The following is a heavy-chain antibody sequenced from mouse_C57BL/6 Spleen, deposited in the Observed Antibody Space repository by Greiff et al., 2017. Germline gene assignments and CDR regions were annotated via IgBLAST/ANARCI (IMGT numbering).Heavy chain of an antibody. J-gene: IGHJ3*01. CDR1: GYTFTSYT. CDR2: LNPSSGYT. V-gene: IGHV1-4*01. Sequence: QVQLKQSGAELARPGASVQMSCKASGYTFTSYTMHWVKQRPGQGLEWIGYLNPSSGYTKYNQKFKDKATLTADKSSSTAYMQLSSLTSEDSAVYYCARDDYDDWARLAYWGQGTLVTVSA. CDR3: ARDDYDDWARLAY. D-gene: IGHD2-4*01.